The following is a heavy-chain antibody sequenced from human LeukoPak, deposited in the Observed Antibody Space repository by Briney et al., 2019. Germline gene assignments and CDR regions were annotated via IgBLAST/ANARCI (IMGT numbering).Heavy chain of an antibody. CDR3: ARDIDEGGAISGDY. D-gene: IGHD3-16*02. CDR1: GYTFTGYY. V-gene: IGHV1-18*04. J-gene: IGHJ4*02. CDR2: ISAYNGNT. Sequence: ASVKVSCKASGYTFTGYYMHWVRQAPGQGLEWMGWISAYNGNTNYAQKLQGRVTMTTDTSTSTAYMELRSLRSDDTAVYYCARDIDEGGAISGDYWGQGTLVTVSS.